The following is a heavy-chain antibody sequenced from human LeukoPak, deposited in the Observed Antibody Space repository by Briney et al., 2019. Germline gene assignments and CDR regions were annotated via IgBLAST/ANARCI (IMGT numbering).Heavy chain of an antibody. J-gene: IGHJ4*02. D-gene: IGHD6-6*01. CDR2: MNPNSGNT. V-gene: IGHV1-8*01. CDR1: GYTFTSYD. Sequence: ASVKVSCKASGYTFTSYDINWVRQATGQGLEWMGWMNPNSGNTGYAQKFQGRVTMTRNTSISTAYMELSSLRSEDTAVYYCAIRLAARPYELDYWGQGTLVTVSS. CDR3: AIRLAARPYELDY.